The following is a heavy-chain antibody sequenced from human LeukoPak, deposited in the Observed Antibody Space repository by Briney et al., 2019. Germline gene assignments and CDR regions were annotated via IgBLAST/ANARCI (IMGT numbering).Heavy chain of an antibody. D-gene: IGHD3-22*01. V-gene: IGHV4-34*01. J-gene: IGHJ6*03. CDR2: INPSGST. Sequence: SETLFLTCAVYGGSFSGYYWTWIRQSPGKGLEWIGEINPSGSTYYNPSLKSRLTISRDTSKNQFSLRLSSVTAADTAVYYCARGRQEISMILVVMTGVSYYLDVWGKGTTVTVS. CDR1: GGSFSGYY. CDR3: ARGRQEISMILVVMTGVSYYLDV.